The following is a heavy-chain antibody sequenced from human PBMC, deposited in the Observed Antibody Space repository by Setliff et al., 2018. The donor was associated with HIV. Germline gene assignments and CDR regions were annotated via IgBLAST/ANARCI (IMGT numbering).Heavy chain of an antibody. CDR1: GGSISSATYY. CDR2: VYYSGNT. CDR3: ARVTTVTSYYFYYYYMDV. J-gene: IGHJ6*03. D-gene: IGHD4-4*01. V-gene: IGHV4-39*01. Sequence: PSETLSLTCTVSGGSISSATYYWGWIRQPPGKGLEWIGSVYYSGNTYFNPSLKSRLTMSVDTSRNQFSLKLRYVTATDTAVYYCARVTTVTSYYFYYYYMDVWGKGTTVTVSS.